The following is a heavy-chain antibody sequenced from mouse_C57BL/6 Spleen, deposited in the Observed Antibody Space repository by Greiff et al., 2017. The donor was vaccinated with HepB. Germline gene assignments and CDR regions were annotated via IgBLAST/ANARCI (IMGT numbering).Heavy chain of an antibody. V-gene: IGHV1-59*01. CDR3: ARRIYDGYLHAMDY. J-gene: IGHJ4*01. Sequence: QVQLQQPGAELVRPGTSVKLSCKASGYTFTSYWMHWVKQRPGQGLEWIGVIDPSDSYTNYNQKFKGKATLTVDTSSSTAYMQLSSLTSEDSAVYYCARRIYDGYLHAMDYWGQGTSVTVSS. CDR2: IDPSDSYT. CDR1: GYTFTSYW. D-gene: IGHD2-3*01.